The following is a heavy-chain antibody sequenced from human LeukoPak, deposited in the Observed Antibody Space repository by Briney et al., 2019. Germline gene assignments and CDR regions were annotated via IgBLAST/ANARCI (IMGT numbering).Heavy chain of an antibody. CDR1: GFTFRSST. CDR2: ISGSSTTFI. J-gene: IGHJ5*02. CDR3: ARDTAYCDGDFYSDS. Sequence: GGSLRLSHADSGFTFRSSTIKWVRQAPGKGLECVSSISGSSTTFIYYADSLKGRFTISRDNAKNSLFLQKNSLRAEDTAVYYCARDTAYCDGDFYSDSWGQGTLVTVSS. V-gene: IGHV3-21*01. D-gene: IGHD2-21*02.